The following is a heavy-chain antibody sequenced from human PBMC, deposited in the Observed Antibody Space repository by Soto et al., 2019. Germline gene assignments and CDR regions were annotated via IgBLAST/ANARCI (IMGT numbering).Heavy chain of an antibody. J-gene: IGHJ4*02. V-gene: IGHV3-15*01. D-gene: IGHD2-21*01. CDR2: IKSKTDGGTT. CDR1: GFTFSNAW. CDR3: TTESYCGGDCYLFRY. Sequence: EVQLVESGGGLVKPGGSLRLSCAASGFTFSNAWMSWVRQAPGKGLEWVGRIKSKTDGGTTDYAAPVKGRFTISRDDSKNILYLQMNSLKTEDTSVYYCTTESYCGGDCYLFRYWGQGTLVTVSS.